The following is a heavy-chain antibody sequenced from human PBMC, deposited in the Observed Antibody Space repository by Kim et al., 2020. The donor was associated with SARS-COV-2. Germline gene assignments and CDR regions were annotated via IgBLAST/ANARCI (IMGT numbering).Heavy chain of an antibody. D-gene: IGHD6-13*01. CDR2: INTNTGNP. Sequence: ASVKVSCKASGYTFTSYAMNWVRQAPGQGLEWMGWINTNTGNPTYAQGFTGRFVFSLETSVSTAYLQISSLKAEDTAVYYCAKVEAAAGTYYYYYGMDVWPRDHGHRLL. J-gene: IGHJ6*02. V-gene: IGHV7-4-1*02. CDR1: GYTFTSYA. CDR3: AKVEAAAGTYYYYYGMDV.